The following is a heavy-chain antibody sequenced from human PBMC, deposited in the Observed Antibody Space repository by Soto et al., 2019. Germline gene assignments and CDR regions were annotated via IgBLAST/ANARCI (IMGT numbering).Heavy chain of an antibody. J-gene: IGHJ6*03. V-gene: IGHV4-34*01. CDR1: GGSFSGYY. Sequence: QVQLQQWGAGLLKPSETLSLTCAVYGGSFSGYYWSWIRQPPGKGLEWIGEINHSGSTNYNPSLKSRVTISVDTSKNQFSLKLSSVTAADTAVYYCARVGTGYYYSYYMDVWGKGTTVTVSS. D-gene: IGHD3-10*01. CDR2: INHSGST. CDR3: ARVGTGYYYSYYMDV.